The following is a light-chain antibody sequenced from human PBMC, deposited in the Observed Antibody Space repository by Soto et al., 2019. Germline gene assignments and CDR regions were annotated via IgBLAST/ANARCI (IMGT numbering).Light chain of an antibody. CDR2: DAS. CDR1: QSVSSSY. CDR3: QQYGSSPWT. V-gene: IGKV3-20*01. J-gene: IGKJ1*01. Sequence: EIVLTQSPDTLSLSPGERATLSCRASQSVSSSYLAWYQQKPGQAPRLLIYDASSRATGFPDRFSGSGSGTEFTLTISRLEPEDFAVYYCQQYGSSPWTFGQGTKVDIK.